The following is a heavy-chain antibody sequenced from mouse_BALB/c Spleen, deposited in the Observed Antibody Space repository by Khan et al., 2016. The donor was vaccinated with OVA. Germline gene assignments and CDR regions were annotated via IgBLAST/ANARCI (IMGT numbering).Heavy chain of an antibody. CDR1: GFSLNNYS. CDR2: IWSAGSK. J-gene: IGHJ3*01. D-gene: IGHD2-4*01. CDR3: ASSGTDYGRVVLFAF. V-gene: IGHV2-2*02. Sequence: VELVESGPGLVQPSQSLSITCTVSGFSLNNYSVHWVRQSPGKGLEWLGGIWSAGSKDYNAAFISRRTISKDNSRSQDLFKMNSLQPNDTAIYYCASSGTDYGRVVLFAFVGQVILVTVSS.